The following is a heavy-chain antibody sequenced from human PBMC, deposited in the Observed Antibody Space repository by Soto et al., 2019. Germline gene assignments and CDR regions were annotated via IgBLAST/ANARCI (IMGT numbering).Heavy chain of an antibody. V-gene: IGHV4-34*01. D-gene: IGHD6-13*01. Sequence: QVQLQQWGAGLLKPSETLSLTCAVYGGSFSGYYWSWIRQPPGKGLEWIGEINHSGSTNYNPSLKSRVTISVDTSKNQFSLKLSSVTAADTAVYYCARGGLGIVAAGGRYWGQGTLVTVSS. CDR3: ARGGLGIVAAGGRY. CDR1: GGSFSGYY. J-gene: IGHJ4*02. CDR2: INHSGST.